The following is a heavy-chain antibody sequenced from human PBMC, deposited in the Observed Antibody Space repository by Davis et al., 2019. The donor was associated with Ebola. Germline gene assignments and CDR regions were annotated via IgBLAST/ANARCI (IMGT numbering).Heavy chain of an antibody. D-gene: IGHD2-2*01. Sequence: GESLKISCTASGFAFSSYAMNWVRQAPGKGLVWVSRINSDGSSTSYADSVKGRFTISRANAKNTLYLQMNSLRAEDTAVYYCARGECSSTSCYYYYGMDVWGKGTTVTVSS. CDR3: ARGECSSTSCYYYYGMDV. CDR2: INSDGSST. CDR1: GFAFSSYA. J-gene: IGHJ6*04. V-gene: IGHV3-74*01.